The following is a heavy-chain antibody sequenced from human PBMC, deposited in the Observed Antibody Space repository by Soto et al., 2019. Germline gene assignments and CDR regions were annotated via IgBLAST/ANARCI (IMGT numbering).Heavy chain of an antibody. J-gene: IGHJ3*02. V-gene: IGHV1-24*01. CDR3: ATDRVAFDM. Sequence: ASVKVSCKVSGYSFSEMSMHWVRQTPEKGLEWMGSFDGEDGQTMYAQKFQGRVSMTGDTSITTAYMELSSLRSDDTAVYYCATDRVAFDMWGQGTKVTVSS. CDR2: FDGEDGQT. CDR1: GYSFSEMS.